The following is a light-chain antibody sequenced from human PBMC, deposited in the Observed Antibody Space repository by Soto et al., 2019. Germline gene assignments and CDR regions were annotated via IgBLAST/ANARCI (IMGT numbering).Light chain of an antibody. Sequence: QSALTQPASVSGSPGQSITITYTGTSSDVGTYNYVSWYQLHPDKAPKLMIYGVSNRPSGVSNRFSGSKSDNTASLTISGLQADDEADYYCISYTTISTLVFGTGTKLTVL. J-gene: IGLJ1*01. CDR2: GVS. CDR1: SSDVGTYNY. CDR3: ISYTTISTLV. V-gene: IGLV2-14*01.